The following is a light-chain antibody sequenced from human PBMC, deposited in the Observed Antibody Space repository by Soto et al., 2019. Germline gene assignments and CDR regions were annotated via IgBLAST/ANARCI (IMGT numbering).Light chain of an antibody. CDR3: QQSNNWPKT. Sequence: EIVMTQSPATLSVSPGETATLSCRASQSVSSSLAWYQQKPGQAPRLLISDASTRAAGHPARFSGSGSGTEFTLTISSLQSEDFAVYFCQQSNNWPKTFGQGTKVEMK. V-gene: IGKV3-15*01. CDR2: DAS. J-gene: IGKJ1*01. CDR1: QSVSSS.